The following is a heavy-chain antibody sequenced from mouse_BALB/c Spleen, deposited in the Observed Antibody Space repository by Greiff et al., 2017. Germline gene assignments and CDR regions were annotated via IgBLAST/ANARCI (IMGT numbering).Heavy chain of an antibody. J-gene: IGHJ1*01. CDR3: ASMVWYFDV. CDR1: GFNIKDTY. CDR2: IDPANGNT. V-gene: IGHV14-3*02. D-gene: IGHD2-1*01. Sequence: VQLKESGAELVKPGASVKLSCTASGFNIKDTYMHWVKQRPEQGLEWIGRIDPANGNTKYDPKFQGKATITADTSSNTAYLQLSSLTSEDTAVYYCASMVWYFDVWGAGTTVTVSS.